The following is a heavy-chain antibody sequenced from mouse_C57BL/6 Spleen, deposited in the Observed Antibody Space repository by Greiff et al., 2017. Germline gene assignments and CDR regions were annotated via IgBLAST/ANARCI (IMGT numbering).Heavy chain of an antibody. V-gene: IGHV1-15*01. CDR1: GYTFTDYE. CDR3: ARGGYYEGWYFGV. Sequence: QVQLQQSGAELVRPGASVTLSCKASGYTFTDYEMHWVKQTPVHGLEWIGAIDPETGGTAYNQKFKGKAILTVDKSSSTAYMELRSLTSEDSAVYYCARGGYYEGWYFGVWGTGTTVTVSS. J-gene: IGHJ1*03. D-gene: IGHD2-3*01. CDR2: IDPETGGT.